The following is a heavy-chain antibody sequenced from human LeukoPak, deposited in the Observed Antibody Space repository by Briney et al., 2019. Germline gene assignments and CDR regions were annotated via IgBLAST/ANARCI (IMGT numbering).Heavy chain of an antibody. CDR1: GGSFSGYY. CDR3: ARGGVYYDILAAYYRPYYFDF. J-gene: IGHJ4*02. Sequence: PSETLSLTCAVYGGSFSGYYWSWIRQPPGKGLEWIGEINHGGSTNYNPSLKSRLTISVDTSKNQFSLKLSSVTAADTAVYYCARGGVYYDILAAYYRPYYFDFWGQGTLVTVYS. CDR2: INHGGST. V-gene: IGHV4-34*01. D-gene: IGHD3-9*01.